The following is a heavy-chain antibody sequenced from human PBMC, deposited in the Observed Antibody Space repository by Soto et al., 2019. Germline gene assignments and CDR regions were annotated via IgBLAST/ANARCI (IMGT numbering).Heavy chain of an antibody. CDR2: IRAYNIDT. D-gene: IGHD3-3*01. Sequence: ASVKVSSKSSGYRFETYAMSWVRQATGQGLEWMGWIRAYNIDTYYAQKFQDRVTMTTDTSTGTAYMELRSLRSDDTAVYYCARGHGVIIGAMDVWGQGTTVTVSS. V-gene: IGHV1-18*01. CDR3: ARGHGVIIGAMDV. CDR1: GYRFETYA. J-gene: IGHJ6*02.